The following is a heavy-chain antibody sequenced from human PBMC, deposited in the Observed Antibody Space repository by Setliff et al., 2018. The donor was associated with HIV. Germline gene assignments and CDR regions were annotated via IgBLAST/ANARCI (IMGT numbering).Heavy chain of an antibody. CDR3: ATGDYYYYMDV. CDR2: INHSGRT. CDR1: GGSFSGYY. J-gene: IGHJ6*03. V-gene: IGHV4-34*01. Sequence: SETLSLTCAVYGGSFSGYYWSWIRQPPGKGLEWIGEINHSGRTNYNPSLKSRVTISVDTSKNQFSLKLSSVTAADTAVYYCATGDYYYYMDVWGKGTTVTVSS.